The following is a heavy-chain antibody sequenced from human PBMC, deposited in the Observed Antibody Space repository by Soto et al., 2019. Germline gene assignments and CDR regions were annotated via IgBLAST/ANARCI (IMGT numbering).Heavy chain of an antibody. V-gene: IGHV3-64*01. D-gene: IGHD3-16*01. CDR3: AREGGGSYFDY. Sequence: AGGVLRVWWGAAWFKFGGFGSRRVRQAPGKGLEYVSAISSNGGSTYYANSVKGRFTISRDNSKNTLYLQMGSLRAEDMALYYCAREGGGSYFDYWGQGTLVTVSS. CDR1: WFKFGGFG. J-gene: IGHJ4*02. CDR2: ISSNGGST.